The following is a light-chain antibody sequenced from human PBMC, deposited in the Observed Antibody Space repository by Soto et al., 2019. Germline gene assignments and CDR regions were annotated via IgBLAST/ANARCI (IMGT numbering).Light chain of an antibody. CDR1: QSVSSSY. J-gene: IGKJ1*01. CDR3: HQYSSSRT. Sequence: GWTQSPDTLSLSPGERATLSCRASQSVSSSYLAWYQQKPGQAPRLLIYGASSRATGIPDRFSGSGSGTDFTLTISRLETEDFAVYYCHQYSSSRTFGQGTKVDNQ. CDR2: GAS. V-gene: IGKV3-20*01.